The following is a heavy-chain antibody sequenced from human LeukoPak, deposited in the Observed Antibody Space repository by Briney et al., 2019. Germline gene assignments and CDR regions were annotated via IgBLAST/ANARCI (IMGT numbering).Heavy chain of an antibody. V-gene: IGHV3-7*01. D-gene: IGHD5-12*01. CDR2: INQDGSKE. CDR3: VRDGGVSGYDLLDY. Sequence: PGGSLRLSCAASGFTFSNYWMTWVRQAPGKGLEWVAHINQDGSKEYYMDSVKARFTISRDNAKNSLSLRMNSLRAEDTAVYYCVRDGGVSGYDLLDYWGQGTLVTVSS. J-gene: IGHJ4*02. CDR1: GFTFSNYW.